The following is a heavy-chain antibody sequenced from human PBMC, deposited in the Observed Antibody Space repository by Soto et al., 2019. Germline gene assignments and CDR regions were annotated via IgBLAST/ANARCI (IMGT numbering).Heavy chain of an antibody. D-gene: IGHD4-17*01. CDR2: IYYSGST. CDR1: GGSINAYY. J-gene: IGHJ2*01. CDR3: ARRRTVTNYWYFDL. Sequence: PSETLCLTCTVSGGSINAYYWSWIRQPPGKGLEWIGYIYYSGSTNYNPSLKSRVTISVDTSQNQFSLKLSSISAADTAVYYCARRRTVTNYWYFDLWGRGTLVTVSS. V-gene: IGHV4-59*01.